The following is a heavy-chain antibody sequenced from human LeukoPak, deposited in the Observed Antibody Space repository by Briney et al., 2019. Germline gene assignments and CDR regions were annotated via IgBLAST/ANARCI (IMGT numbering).Heavy chain of an antibody. CDR1: GFTFSNYA. V-gene: IGHV3-23*01. Sequence: GGSLRLSCAASGFTFSNYAMSWVRQAPGKGLEWVSSISGSGPTTYYADSVKGQFTISRDNSKNTLYLQMNSLRAEDTAVYYCATSYGSGRYWYFDLWGRGTLVTVSS. CDR3: ATSYGSGRYWYFDL. J-gene: IGHJ2*01. CDR2: ISGSGPTT. D-gene: IGHD3-10*01.